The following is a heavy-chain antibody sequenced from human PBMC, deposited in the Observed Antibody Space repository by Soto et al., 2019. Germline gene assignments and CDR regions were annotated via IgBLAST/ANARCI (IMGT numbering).Heavy chain of an antibody. CDR3: ARGGSGYTWFNEY. V-gene: IGHV1-69*01. Sequence: QEQLVQSGAEVKKPGSSVKVSCKASGGLFSSYPISWVRQVPGQGLEWMGGIIPVFQTAYYTQRFQGRATITADESKNTSHMELSSLRSEYTVMYYCARGGSGYTWFNEYWGQGTLVTVSS. J-gene: IGHJ4*02. CDR1: GGLFSSYP. CDR2: IIPVFQTA. D-gene: IGHD3-22*01.